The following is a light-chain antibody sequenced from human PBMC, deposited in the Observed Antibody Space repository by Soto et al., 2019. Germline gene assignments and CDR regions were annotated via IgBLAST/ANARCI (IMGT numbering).Light chain of an antibody. J-gene: IGLJ1*01. V-gene: IGLV1-40*01. CDR1: SSNIGAGYE. Sequence: QSVLTQPPSVSEAPGQRVTISCTGSSSNIGAGYEAHWYQQVPGTAAKLLIYENNNRPSGVPDRFSGSKSGTSASLAITGLQAEDEDEYYCQSYDSSLSGYVFGTGTKLTVL. CDR3: QSYDSSLSGYV. CDR2: ENN.